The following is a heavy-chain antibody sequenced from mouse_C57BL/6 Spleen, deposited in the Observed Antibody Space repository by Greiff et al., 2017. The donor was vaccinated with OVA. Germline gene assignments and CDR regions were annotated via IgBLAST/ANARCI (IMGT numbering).Heavy chain of an antibody. CDR2: INPNNGGT. CDR3: ARLDYGSSYFDD. D-gene: IGHD1-1*01. J-gene: IGHJ2*01. CDR1: GYTFTDYY. V-gene: IGHV1-26*01. Sequence: VQLQQSGPELVKPGASVKISCKASGYTFTDYYMNWVKQSHGKSLEWIGDINPNNGGTSYNQKFKGKATLTVDKSSSTAYMERSSLTSEDSADYYGARLDYGSSYFDDWGQGTTLTVSS.